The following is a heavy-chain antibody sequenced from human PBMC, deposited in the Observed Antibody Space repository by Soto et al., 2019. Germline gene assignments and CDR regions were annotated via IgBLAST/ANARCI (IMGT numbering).Heavy chain of an antibody. CDR3: ARYLLGFGYTYGDV. CDR1: GGTFSNYA. J-gene: IGHJ6*01. D-gene: IGHD3-10*01. V-gene: IGHV1-69*12. CDR2: IIPIDATV. Sequence: QVQLVQSGAEVKKPGSSVKVSCKASGGTFSNYALISWVRQAPGQGLEWMGGIIPIDATVNYAQKFQGRITITADESTTTAYMDLGTLRSEDTAVYYCARYLLGFGYTYGDVWGQGTTVTVSS.